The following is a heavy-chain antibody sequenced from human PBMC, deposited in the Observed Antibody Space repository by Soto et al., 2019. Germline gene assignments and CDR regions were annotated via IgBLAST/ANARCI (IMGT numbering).Heavy chain of an antibody. J-gene: IGHJ5*02. D-gene: IGHD5-12*01. Sequence: EVQLLESGGGLVQPGGSLRLSCAASGFTFSSYAMSWGRQAPGKGLEWVSAIIGSGGSTYYADSVKGRFTIPRDNSKNSLYLQMNRLIAVDTAVYYCTKEPYSGYDDEYWFDPWGQGTLVTVSS. CDR3: TKEPYSGYDDEYWFDP. CDR1: GFTFSSYA. CDR2: IIGSGGST. V-gene: IGHV3-23*01.